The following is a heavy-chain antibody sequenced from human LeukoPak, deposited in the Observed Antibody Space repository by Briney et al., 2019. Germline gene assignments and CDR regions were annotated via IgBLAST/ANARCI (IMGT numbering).Heavy chain of an antibody. J-gene: IGHJ4*02. Sequence: GGSLRLSCAASGFTFSSYWMSWVRQAPGKGLEWVANIKQDGSEKYYVDSVKGRFTISRDNAKNSLYLQMNSLRAEDTAVYYCECRAAAGILASDYWGQGTLVTVSS. CDR2: IKQDGSEK. D-gene: IGHD6-13*01. V-gene: IGHV3-7*01. CDR3: ECRAAAGILASDY. CDR1: GFTFSSYW.